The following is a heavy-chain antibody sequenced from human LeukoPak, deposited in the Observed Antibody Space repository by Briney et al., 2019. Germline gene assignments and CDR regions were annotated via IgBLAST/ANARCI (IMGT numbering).Heavy chain of an antibody. D-gene: IGHD3/OR15-3a*01. CDR1: GFTFDDYA. Sequence: GGSLRLSCAASGFTFDDYAMHWVRQAPGKSLEWVSGISWNSGSIGYADSVKGRFTISRDNAKNSLYLQMNSLRAEDTALYYCAKDIYGTGRFDYWGQGTLVTVSS. J-gene: IGHJ4*02. V-gene: IGHV3-9*01. CDR3: AKDIYGTGRFDY. CDR2: ISWNSGSI.